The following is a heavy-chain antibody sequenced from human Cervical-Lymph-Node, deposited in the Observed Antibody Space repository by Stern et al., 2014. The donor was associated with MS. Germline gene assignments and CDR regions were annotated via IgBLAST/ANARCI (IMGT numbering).Heavy chain of an antibody. Sequence: QVQLVQSGAEVKKPGASVNISCKASGHTFTSYYIQWVRQAPGQGLEWMGVINPSDGSTSYAQKFQGRVTMTTDTSTSTVYMELSSLRSEDTAVYYCAIQISGLHLFDPWGQGTLVTVSS. V-gene: IGHV1-46*01. CDR1: GHTFTSYY. CDR3: AIQISGLHLFDP. CDR2: INPSDGST. J-gene: IGHJ5*02. D-gene: IGHD4-11*01.